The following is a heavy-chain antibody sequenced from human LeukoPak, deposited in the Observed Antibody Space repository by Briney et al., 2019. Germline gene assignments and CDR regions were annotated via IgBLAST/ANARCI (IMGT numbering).Heavy chain of an antibody. Sequence: PSETLSLTCTVSRDSISNYYWNWIRQPPGKGLEWIGYIYYSGSTNYNPSLKSRVTISVDTSKNQFSLKLSSVTAADTAVYYCALTSYYDSSGYYYDGVDYWGQGTLVTVSS. CDR2: IYYSGST. CDR3: ALTSYYDSSGYYYDGVDY. D-gene: IGHD3-22*01. CDR1: RDSISNYY. V-gene: IGHV4-59*08. J-gene: IGHJ4*02.